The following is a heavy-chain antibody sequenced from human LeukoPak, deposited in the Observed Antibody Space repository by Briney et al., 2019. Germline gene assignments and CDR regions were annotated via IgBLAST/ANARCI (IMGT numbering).Heavy chain of an antibody. Sequence: AASVKVSCKASGGTFSSYAISWVRQAPGQGLEWMGRIIPIFGTANYAQEFQGRVTITTDESTSTAYMELSSLRSEDTAVYYCARGVVHDFWSGYLPDDAFDIWGQGTMVTVSS. D-gene: IGHD3-3*01. V-gene: IGHV1-69*05. CDR3: ARGVVHDFWSGYLPDDAFDI. CDR2: IIPIFGTA. CDR1: GGTFSSYA. J-gene: IGHJ3*02.